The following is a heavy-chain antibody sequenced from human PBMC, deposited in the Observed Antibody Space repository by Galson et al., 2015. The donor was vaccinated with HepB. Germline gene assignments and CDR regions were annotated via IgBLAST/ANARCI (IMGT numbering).Heavy chain of an antibody. CDR3: ATLDIVVVAAREPFDY. CDR1: GFTFSYHW. CDR2: IKQDGSEK. V-gene: IGHV3-7*01. J-gene: IGHJ4*02. Sequence: SLRLSCAASGFTFSYHWMSWVRQAPGKGLEWVANIKQDGSEKYYVDSVKGRFTISRDNDKNSLYLQMNSLRAEDTAVYYCATLDIVVVAAREPFDYWGQGTLVTVSS. D-gene: IGHD2-2*03.